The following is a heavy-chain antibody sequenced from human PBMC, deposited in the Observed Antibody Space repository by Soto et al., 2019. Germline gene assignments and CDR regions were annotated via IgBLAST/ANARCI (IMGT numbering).Heavy chain of an antibody. D-gene: IGHD6-13*01. Sequence: QVQLVQSGAEVKKPGSSVKVSCKASGGTFGNYAISWVRQAPGQGLEWMGGIIPSFGTTNYAQRFQGRVTITADESTSTAYMELSSLRSEDTAVYYCARVSSSWYKDYFDYWGQGTLVTVSS. V-gene: IGHV1-69*12. J-gene: IGHJ4*02. CDR2: IIPSFGTT. CDR3: ARVSSSWYKDYFDY. CDR1: GGTFGNYA.